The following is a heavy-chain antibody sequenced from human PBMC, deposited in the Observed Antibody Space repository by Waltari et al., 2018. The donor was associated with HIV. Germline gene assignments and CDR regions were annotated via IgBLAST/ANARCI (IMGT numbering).Heavy chain of an antibody. Sequence: QLQLQESGPGLVKPSETLSLTCAVSGGSIITSDYFWAWVRQPPGTDLEWIGTIYYTGTTNYNPSLKSRVTISVDTSNNQFSLRLNSVTAADTAVYYCARQRYSSGSYRGYFDPWGQGTLVSVSS. V-gene: IGHV4-39*01. CDR2: IYYTGTT. D-gene: IGHD3-10*01. CDR3: ARQRYSSGSYRGYFDP. J-gene: IGHJ5*02. CDR1: GGSIITSDYF.